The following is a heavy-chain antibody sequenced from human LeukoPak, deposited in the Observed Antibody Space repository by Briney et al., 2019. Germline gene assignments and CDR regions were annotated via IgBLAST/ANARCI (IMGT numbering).Heavy chain of an antibody. CDR2: ISWNSGSI. Sequence: GRSLRLSCAASGFTFDDYAMHWVRQAPGKGLEWVSGISWNSGSIGYADSVRGRFTISRDNAKNSLYLQMNSLRAEDTALYYCAKDIERITMVRGVLGLFDYWGQGTLVTVSS. J-gene: IGHJ4*02. CDR3: AKDIERITMVRGVLGLFDY. V-gene: IGHV3-9*01. D-gene: IGHD3-10*01. CDR1: GFTFDDYA.